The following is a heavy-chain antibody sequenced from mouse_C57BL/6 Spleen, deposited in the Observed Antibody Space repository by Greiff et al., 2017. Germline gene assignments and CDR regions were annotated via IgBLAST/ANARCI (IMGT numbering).Heavy chain of an antibody. J-gene: IGHJ2*01. V-gene: IGHV5-17*01. Sequence: EVQLEQSGAGLVKPGASLKLSCAASGFNFSDYGMHWVSQRPEQGLEWVACISPGSGNIYYAEKVKGKATITQDKASNTLYLQLSSLRSEDTAVYYCARDYDGSIDYWGQGTTLTVSS. CDR2: ISPGSGNI. CDR1: GFNFSDYG. D-gene: IGHD1-1*01. CDR3: ARDYDGSIDY.